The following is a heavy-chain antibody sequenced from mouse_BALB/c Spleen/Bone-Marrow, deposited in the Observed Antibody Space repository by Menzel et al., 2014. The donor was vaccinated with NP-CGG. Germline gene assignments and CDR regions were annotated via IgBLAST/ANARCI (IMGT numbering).Heavy chain of an antibody. D-gene: IGHD2-14*01. J-gene: IGHJ2*01. CDR1: GYAFTNYL. CDR2: INPGSGGT. Sequence: QVQLQQPGAELVRPGTSVKVSCKASGYAFTNYLIEWVKQRPGQGXEWIGVINPGSGGTNYNEKFKGKATLAADKSSSTAYMQLSSLTSDDSAVYFCARGDYRSYYFDYWAKAPLSQSPQ. V-gene: IGHV1-54*01. CDR3: ARGDYRSYYFDY.